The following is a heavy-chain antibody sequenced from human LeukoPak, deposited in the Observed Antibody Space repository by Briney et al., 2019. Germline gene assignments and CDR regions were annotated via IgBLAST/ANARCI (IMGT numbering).Heavy chain of an antibody. J-gene: IGHJ3*02. Sequence: SETLSLTCTVSGGSISSSSYYWGWIRQPPGKGLEWIGSIYYSGSTYYNPSLKSRVTISVDTSKNQFSLKLSSVTAADTAVYYCARGVGSGYSPRSYAFDIWGQGTMVTVSS. CDR2: IYYSGST. CDR3: ARGVGSGYSPRSYAFDI. V-gene: IGHV4-39*07. CDR1: GGSISSSSYY. D-gene: IGHD3-22*01.